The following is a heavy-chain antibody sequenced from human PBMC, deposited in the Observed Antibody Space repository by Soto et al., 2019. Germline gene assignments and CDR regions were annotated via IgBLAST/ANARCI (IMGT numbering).Heavy chain of an antibody. CDR1: VYPFTSYY. CDR2: INPSSRTT. J-gene: IGHJ5*02. D-gene: IGHD5-12*01. Sequence: GSSVKVSCKASVYPFTSYYLLWVRQAPVQGLEWMGWINPSSRTTKTAQQFQGRLAMTRDTSINTAYMELSGLKSDDTAIYYCARFSSFSANDAADLWGQGTLVTVSS. CDR3: ARFSSFSANDAADL. V-gene: IGHV1-2*02.